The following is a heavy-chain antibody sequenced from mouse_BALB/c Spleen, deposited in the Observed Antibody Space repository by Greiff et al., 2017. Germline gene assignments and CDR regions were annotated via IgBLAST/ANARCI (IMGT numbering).Heavy chain of an antibody. Sequence: EVKLMESGPGLVKPSQSLSLTCTVTGYSITSDYAWNWIRQFPGNKLEWMGYISYSGSTSYNPSLKSRISITRDTSKNQFFLQLNSVTTEDTATYYCARGSSLLRLRFAYWGQGTLVTVSA. CDR1: GYSITSDYA. J-gene: IGHJ3*01. V-gene: IGHV3-2*02. D-gene: IGHD1-2*01. CDR2: ISYSGST. CDR3: ARGSSLLRLRFAY.